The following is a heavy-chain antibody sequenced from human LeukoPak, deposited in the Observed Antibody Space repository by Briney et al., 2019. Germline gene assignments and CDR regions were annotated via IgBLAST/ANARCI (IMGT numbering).Heavy chain of an antibody. Sequence: GRSLRLSCAASGFTFSNYGIHWVRQAPGKGLEWVAVISYDGSNKYYAEFVKGRFTISRDNSKNTLSLQMNSLRAEDTAVYYCAKGYGFDSSGSEHYFENWGQGILVTVSS. V-gene: IGHV3-30*18. CDR2: ISYDGSNK. J-gene: IGHJ4*02. D-gene: IGHD3-22*01. CDR1: GFTFSNYG. CDR3: AKGYGFDSSGSEHYFEN.